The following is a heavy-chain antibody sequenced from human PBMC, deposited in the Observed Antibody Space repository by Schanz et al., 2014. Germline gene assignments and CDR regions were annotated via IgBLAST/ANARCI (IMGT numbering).Heavy chain of an antibody. CDR2: IWYDGSNK. Sequence: VQLVESGGGLVKPGGSLRLSCAASGFIFSSYGLHWVRQAPGKGLEWVAFIWYDGSNKYYADSVKGRFTISRDNSKNTLYLQMNSLRAEDTAVYYCAKQIHYDILTVTRNWGQGTLVTVSS. J-gene: IGHJ4*02. V-gene: IGHV3-30*02. CDR1: GFIFSSYG. D-gene: IGHD3-9*01. CDR3: AKQIHYDILTVTRN.